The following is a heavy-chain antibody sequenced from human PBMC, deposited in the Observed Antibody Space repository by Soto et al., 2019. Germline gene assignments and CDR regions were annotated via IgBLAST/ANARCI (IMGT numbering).Heavy chain of an antibody. J-gene: IGHJ6*02. V-gene: IGHV5-10-1*01. D-gene: IGHD5-18*01. CDR2: IDPSDSYT. Sequence: PGESLKISCKGSGYSFTSYWISWVRQMPGKGLEWMGRIDPSDSYTNYSPSFQGHVTISADKSISTAYLQMNSLRAEDTAVYYCAKDRRYSYGLRGMDVWGQGTTVTVSS. CDR3: AKDRRYSYGLRGMDV. CDR1: GYSFTSYW.